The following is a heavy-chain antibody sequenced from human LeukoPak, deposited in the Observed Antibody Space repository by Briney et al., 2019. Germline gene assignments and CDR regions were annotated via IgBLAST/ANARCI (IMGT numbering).Heavy chain of an antibody. CDR2: ISDDGSGT. D-gene: IGHD3-22*01. Sequence: GGSLRLSCAASGFTFTSYAMSWVRQAPGQGLEWVSTISDDGSGTYYADSVKGRFTISRDNSKNTLFLQINSLRAEDSAVYYCATDRERDPSVYYLVGGQGTLITVSS. V-gene: IGHV3-23*01. J-gene: IGHJ4*02. CDR1: GFTFTSYA. CDR3: ATDRERDPSVYYLV.